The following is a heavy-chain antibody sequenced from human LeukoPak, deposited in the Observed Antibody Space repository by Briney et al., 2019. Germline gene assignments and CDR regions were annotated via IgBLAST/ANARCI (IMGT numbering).Heavy chain of an antibody. CDR1: GVSISSSSSY. V-gene: IGHV4-39*01. CDR2: VYYSGNT. CDR3: ARQTGSGLFILP. D-gene: IGHD3/OR15-3a*01. J-gene: IGHJ4*02. Sequence: NSSETLSLTCTVSGVSISSSSSYWGWIRQPPGKGLEWIGSVYYSGNTYYNASLKSQVSISIDTSKNQFSLRLTSVTAADTAVYYCARQTGSGLFILPGGQGTLVTVSS.